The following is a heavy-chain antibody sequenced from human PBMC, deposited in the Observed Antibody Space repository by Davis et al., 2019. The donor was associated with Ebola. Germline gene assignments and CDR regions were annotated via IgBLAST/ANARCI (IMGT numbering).Heavy chain of an antibody. J-gene: IGHJ4*02. V-gene: IGHV4-59*01. Sequence: SETLSLTCTVSGDSMSDYYYNWIRQPPGRGLEWIGNIYYSGTTNLNPSLKSRVTISGDTSKNQFSLNLSSVTAADTAVYYCARGGDTYGYYFDYWGQGTLVTVSS. CDR2: IYYSGTT. D-gene: IGHD5-18*01. CDR1: GDSMSDYY. CDR3: ARGGDTYGYYFDY.